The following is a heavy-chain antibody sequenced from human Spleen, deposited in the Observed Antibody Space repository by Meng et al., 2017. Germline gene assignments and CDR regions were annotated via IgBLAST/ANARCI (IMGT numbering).Heavy chain of an antibody. Sequence: GESLKISCAASGFTFSDYGMHWVRQAPGKGLEWVAVIWYDGTNTYLADSVKGRFTISRESSNHTLYLQMNSLRADDTAVYYCARGGRFVTMVRGVISPNPFGFDYWGQGTLVTVSS. CDR3: ARGGRFVTMVRGVISPNPFGFDY. D-gene: IGHD3-10*01. CDR2: IWYDGTNT. CDR1: GFTFSDYG. V-gene: IGHV3-33*01. J-gene: IGHJ4*02.